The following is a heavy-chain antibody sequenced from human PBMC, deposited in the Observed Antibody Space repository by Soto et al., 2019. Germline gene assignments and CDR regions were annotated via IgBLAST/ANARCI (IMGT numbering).Heavy chain of an antibody. D-gene: IGHD3-9*01. CDR3: AHPFNDFLTGSYRGYFDY. CDR1: GGSVSGGSYF. Sequence: SETLSLTCTVSGGSVSGGSYFWSWVRQPPGKGLEWIGYFYYSGSTKYNPSLKSRVTILEDTSKNQFSLKLNSVTAADTAVYYCAHPFNDFLTGSYRGYFDYWGQGTLVTVSS. CDR2: FYYSGST. J-gene: IGHJ4*02. V-gene: IGHV4-61*01.